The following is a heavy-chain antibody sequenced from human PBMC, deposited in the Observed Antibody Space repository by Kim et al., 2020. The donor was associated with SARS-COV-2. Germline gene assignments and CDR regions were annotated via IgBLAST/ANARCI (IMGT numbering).Heavy chain of an antibody. CDR1: GFTFSSYS. Sequence: GGSLRLSCAASGFTFSSYSMNWVRQAPGKGLEWVSSISSSSSYIYYADSVKGRFTISRDNAKNSLYLQMNSLRAEDTAVYYCARDRLGDSSSWYPNWFDPWGQGTLVTVSS. D-gene: IGHD6-13*01. CDR2: ISSSSSYI. V-gene: IGHV3-21*01. J-gene: IGHJ5*02. CDR3: ARDRLGDSSSWYPNWFDP.